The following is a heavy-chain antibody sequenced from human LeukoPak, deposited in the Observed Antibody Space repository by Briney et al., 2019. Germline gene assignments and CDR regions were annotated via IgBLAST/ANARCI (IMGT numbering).Heavy chain of an antibody. D-gene: IGHD3-9*01. Sequence: XXVRQPXGXXXXXIGEIYHSASTNYNPSLKSRVTISVDKSKNQFSLKLSSVTAADTAVYYCARGSPLRYFDYWGQGTLVTVSS. CDR2: IYHSAST. J-gene: IGHJ4*02. V-gene: IGHV4-4*02. CDR3: ARGSPLRYFDY.